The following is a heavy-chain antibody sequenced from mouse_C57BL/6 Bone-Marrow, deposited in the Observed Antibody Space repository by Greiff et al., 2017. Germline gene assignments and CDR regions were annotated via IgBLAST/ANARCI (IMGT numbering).Heavy chain of an antibody. V-gene: IGHV1-9*01. D-gene: IGHD1-1*01. J-gene: IGHJ1*03. CDR1: GYTFTGYW. Sequence: VMLVESGAELMKPGASVKLSCKATGYTFTGYWIEWVKQRPGHGLEWIGEILPGSGSTNYNEKFKGKATFTADTSSNTAYMQLTSLTTEDSAIYYCARERVVITDWYFDVWGTGTTVTVSS. CDR2: ILPGSGST. CDR3: ARERVVITDWYFDV.